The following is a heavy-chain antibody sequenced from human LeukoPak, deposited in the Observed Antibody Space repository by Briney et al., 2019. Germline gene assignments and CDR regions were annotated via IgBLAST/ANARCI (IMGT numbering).Heavy chain of an antibody. J-gene: IGHJ4*02. Sequence: GGSLRLSCAASGFTFSNYGMHWVRQAPGKGLEWVANIKQDGSEKYYVDSVKGRFTISRDNAKNSLYLQMNSLRAEDTAVYYCARGQRGYSYKVDYWGQGTLVTVSS. D-gene: IGHD5-18*01. CDR1: GFTFSNYG. CDR2: IKQDGSEK. V-gene: IGHV3-7*04. CDR3: ARGQRGYSYKVDY.